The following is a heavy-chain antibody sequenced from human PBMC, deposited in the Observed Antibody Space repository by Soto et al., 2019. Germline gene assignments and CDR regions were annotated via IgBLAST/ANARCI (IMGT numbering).Heavy chain of an antibody. CDR1: GGSISSGDYY. J-gene: IGHJ4*02. D-gene: IGHD3-10*01. CDR3: ARVGREYYYGSGAIDY. V-gene: IGHV4-30-4*02. CDR2: ISYSGST. Sequence: PSETLSLTCTVSGGSISSGDYYWSWIRQPPGKGLEWIGYISYSGSTYYNPSLKSRVTISVDTSKNQFSLKLSSVTAADTAVYCCARVGREYYYGSGAIDYWGQGTLVTVPS.